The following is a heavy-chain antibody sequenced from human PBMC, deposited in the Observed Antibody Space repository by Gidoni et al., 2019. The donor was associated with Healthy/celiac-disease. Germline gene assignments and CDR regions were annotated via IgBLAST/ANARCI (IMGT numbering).Heavy chain of an antibody. CDR2: IWYDGSNK. Sequence: QVQLVESGGGVVQPGRSLRLSCAASGFTFSSYGMHWVRQAPGKGLEGVAVIWYDGSNKNYADAVKGRFTISRDNSKNTLYLQMNSLRAEDTAVYYCARGGIAAAGTIDYWGQGTLVTVSS. V-gene: IGHV3-33*01. CDR3: ARGGIAAAGTIDY. CDR1: GFTFSSYG. D-gene: IGHD6-13*01. J-gene: IGHJ4*02.